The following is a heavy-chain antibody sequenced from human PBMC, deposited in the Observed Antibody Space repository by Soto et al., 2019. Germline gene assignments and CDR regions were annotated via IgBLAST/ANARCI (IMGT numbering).Heavy chain of an antibody. J-gene: IGHJ4*02. Sequence: EVQLLESGGGLVQPGGSLRLTCAASGFTFSSYGISWIRLSPGKGLEWVSVISGGGDTTYYTPSVKGRFTISRDDFRNTLYLQMNSLRTEGTAIYYGAKLRDFVVLPAGILDYWGPGTLVTVSS. CDR3: AKLRDFVVLPAGILDY. V-gene: IGHV3-23*01. D-gene: IGHD2-8*01. CDR1: GFTFSSYG. CDR2: ISGGGDTT.